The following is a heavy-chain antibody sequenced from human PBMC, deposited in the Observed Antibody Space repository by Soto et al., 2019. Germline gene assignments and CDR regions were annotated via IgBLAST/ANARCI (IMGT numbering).Heavy chain of an antibody. Sequence: PGGSLRLSCAASGFTFSSYAMSWVRQAPGKGLEWVSIMSGSGGTTFYADSVKGRFTISRADSNNTVYLQMNRLRDEDTALYYCARGTGGSSAWRPLDRWGQGTLVTVSS. CDR3: ARGTGGSSAWRPLDR. CDR1: GFTFSSYA. V-gene: IGHV3-23*01. CDR2: MSGSGGTT. J-gene: IGHJ5*02. D-gene: IGHD6-19*01.